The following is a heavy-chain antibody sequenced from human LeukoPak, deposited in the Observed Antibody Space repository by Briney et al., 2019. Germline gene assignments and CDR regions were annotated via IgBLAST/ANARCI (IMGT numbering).Heavy chain of an antibody. V-gene: IGHV1-18*01. CDR1: GYTFTSYG. CDR2: ISAYNGNT. Sequence: ASVKVSCKASGYTFTSYGISWVRQAPGQGLEWMGWISAYNGNTNYAQKLQGRVTMTTDTSTSTAYMELRSLRSDDPAVYYCARDSSTYYDILTGYHPIDYWGQGTLVTVSS. J-gene: IGHJ4*02. D-gene: IGHD3-9*01. CDR3: ARDSSTYYDILTGYHPIDY.